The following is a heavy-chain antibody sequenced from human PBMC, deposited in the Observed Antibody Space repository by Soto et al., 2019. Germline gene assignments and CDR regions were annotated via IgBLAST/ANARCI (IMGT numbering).Heavy chain of an antibody. J-gene: IGHJ4*02. CDR1: GGSISSYY. CDR2: IYYSGST. V-gene: IGHV4-59*01. D-gene: IGHD3-22*01. CDR3: ARMQYYDSSFDY. Sequence: SETLSLTCTVSGGSISSYYWSWIRQPPGKGLEWIGYIYYSGSTNYNPSLKSRVTISVDTSKNQFSLKLSSVTAADTAVYYCARMQYYDSSFDYWGQGTLVTVSS.